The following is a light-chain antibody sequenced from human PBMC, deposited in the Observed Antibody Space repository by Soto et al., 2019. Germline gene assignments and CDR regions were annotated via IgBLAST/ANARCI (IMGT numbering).Light chain of an antibody. J-gene: IGLJ2*01. V-gene: IGLV1-51*01. CDR1: SSNIGNNY. CDR2: DNN. CDR3: GTWDSSLNVGV. Sequence: QSVLTQPPSVSAAPGQKVTISCSGSSSNIGNNYVSWYQQLPGTAPKLLIYDNNKRPSGIPDRFSGSKSGTSATLGITGLQTGDEADYYCGTWDSSLNVGVFGGRTKDRP.